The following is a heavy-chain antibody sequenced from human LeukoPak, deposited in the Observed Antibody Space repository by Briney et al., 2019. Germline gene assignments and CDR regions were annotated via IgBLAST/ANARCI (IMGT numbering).Heavy chain of an antibody. J-gene: IGHJ4*02. CDR3: ARIRSYDSSGSYYFDY. CDR2: IDWDDDK. Sequence: ESGPALVKPTQTLTLTCTFSGFPLSTSGMCVSRIRQPPGKALEWLARIDWDDDKYYSTSLKTRLTISKDTSKNQVVLTMTNMDPVDTATYYCARIRSYDSSGSYYFDYWGQGTLVTVSS. CDR1: GFPLSTSGMC. V-gene: IGHV2-70*11. D-gene: IGHD3-22*01.